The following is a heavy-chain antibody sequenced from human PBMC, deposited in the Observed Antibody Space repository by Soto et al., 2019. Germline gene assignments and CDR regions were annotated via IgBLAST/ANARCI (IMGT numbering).Heavy chain of an antibody. V-gene: IGHV3-21*01. J-gene: IGHJ6*02. D-gene: IGHD2-15*01. CDR3: ARDRLVAATSAPPYCYYGMDV. Sequence: GGSLRLSCATSGFTFSSYSMNWVRQAPGRGLEWVSSISSSSRYIYYADSVRGRFTISRDNAKNSLYLQINSLRAEDTAVYYCARDRLVAATSAPPYCYYGMDVWGQGTTGTVS. CDR2: ISSSSRYI. CDR1: GFTFSSYS.